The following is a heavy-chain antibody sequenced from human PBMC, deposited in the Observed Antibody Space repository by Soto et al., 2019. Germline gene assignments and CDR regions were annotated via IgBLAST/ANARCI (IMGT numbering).Heavy chain of an antibody. CDR1: GYTFTSYG. CDR3: ARVQAAAGYYFDY. CDR2: ISAYNGNT. D-gene: IGHD6-13*01. J-gene: IGHJ4*02. V-gene: IGHV1-18*01. Sequence: GASMKVSCKSSGYTFTSYGISWVRQAPGQGLEWMGWISAYNGNTNYAQKLQGRVTVTTDTSTSTAYMELRSLRSDDTAVYYCARVQAAAGYYFDYWGQGTLVTVSS.